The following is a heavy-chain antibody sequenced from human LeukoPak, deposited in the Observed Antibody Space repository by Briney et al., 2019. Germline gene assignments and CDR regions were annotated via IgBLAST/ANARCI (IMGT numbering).Heavy chain of an antibody. V-gene: IGHV1-2*02. J-gene: IGHJ4*02. CDR2: INPNSGGT. D-gene: IGHD3-10*01. CDR1: GYTFTGYY. CDR3: ARFHYYGSGSLDY. Sequence: VASVKVSFKASGYTFTGYYMHWVRRAPGQGLEWMGWINPNSGGTNYAQKFQGRVTMTRDTSISTAYMELSRLRSDDTAVYYCARFHYYGSGSLDYWGQGTLVTVSS.